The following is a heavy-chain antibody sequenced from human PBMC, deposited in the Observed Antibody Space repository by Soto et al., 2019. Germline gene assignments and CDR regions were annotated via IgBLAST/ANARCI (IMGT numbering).Heavy chain of an antibody. V-gene: IGHV3-33*01. J-gene: IGHJ3*02. CDR3: ATLPKVAATRGDAFDI. Sequence: GGSLRLSCAASGFTFSSYGMHWVRQAPGKGLEWVAVIWYDGSNKYYADSVKGRFTISRDNSKNTLYLQMNSLRAEDTAVYYCATLPKVAATRGDAFDIWGQGTMVTVSS. CDR1: GFTFSSYG. CDR2: IWYDGSNK. D-gene: IGHD2-15*01.